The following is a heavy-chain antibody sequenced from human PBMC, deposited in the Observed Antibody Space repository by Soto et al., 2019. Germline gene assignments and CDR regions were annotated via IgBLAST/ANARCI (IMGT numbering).Heavy chain of an antibody. CDR1: GFSLSTTGVG. D-gene: IGHD3-10*01. CDR2: IYWDDDK. Sequence: QITLKESGPTLVKPTQTLTLTCTFSGFSLSTTGVGVGWIRQPPGKALEWLALIYWDDDKRYSPSLKSRLTITKCAAKTQVFLRNTNMDLADTATYYYVHKPGPSAAGSTTRNSAYNFDSWGQGTLVTVSS. CDR3: VHKPGPSAAGSTTRNSAYNFDS. V-gene: IGHV2-5*02. J-gene: IGHJ4*02.